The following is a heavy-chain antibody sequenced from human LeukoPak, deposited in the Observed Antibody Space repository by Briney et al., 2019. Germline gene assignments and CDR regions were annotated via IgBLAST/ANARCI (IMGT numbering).Heavy chain of an antibody. D-gene: IGHD4-17*01. CDR2: ISSSSSYI. CDR3: ARVGGTVTTNYYYYYYIDV. Sequence: PGGSLRLSCAASGFTFSSYSMNWVRHAPGKGLECVSSISSSSSYIYYADSVKRRFPISRDNPENSLYLQMNSLIAEDRAVYYCARVGGTVTTNYYYYYYIDVWGKGNTVTASS. J-gene: IGHJ6*03. CDR1: GFTFSSYS. V-gene: IGHV3-21*01.